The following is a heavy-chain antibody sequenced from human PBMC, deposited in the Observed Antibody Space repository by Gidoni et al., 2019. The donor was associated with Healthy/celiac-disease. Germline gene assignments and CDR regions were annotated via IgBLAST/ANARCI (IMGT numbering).Heavy chain of an antibody. CDR2: IRSKAYGGTT. J-gene: IGHJ3*02. Sequence: EVQLVESGGGLVKPGRSLRLSCTASGFTFGAYAMSWFRQAPGKGLEWVGFIRSKAYGGTTEYAASVKGRFTISRDDSKSIAYLQMNSLKTEDTAVYYCTRATLTMIVVEGHAFDIWGQGTMVTVSS. CDR1: GFTFGAYA. D-gene: IGHD3-22*01. V-gene: IGHV3-49*05. CDR3: TRATLTMIVVEGHAFDI.